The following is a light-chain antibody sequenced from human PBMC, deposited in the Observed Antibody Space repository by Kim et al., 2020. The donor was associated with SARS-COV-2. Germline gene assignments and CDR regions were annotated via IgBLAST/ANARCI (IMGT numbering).Light chain of an antibody. Sequence: GDRVTITCRTSQYMNTYLNWYQQKPGKAPKLLIYAASTLQDGVPSRFSGNGSGTDFTLTITSLQPEDFATYYCQQSYVTPIFGQGTRLEIK. V-gene: IGKV1-39*01. CDR2: AAS. CDR1: QYMNTY. CDR3: QQSYVTPI. J-gene: IGKJ5*01.